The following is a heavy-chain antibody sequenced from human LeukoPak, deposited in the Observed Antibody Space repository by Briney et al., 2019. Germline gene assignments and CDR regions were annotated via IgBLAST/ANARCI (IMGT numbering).Heavy chain of an antibody. CDR2: ISGSGGST. Sequence: GGSLRPSCAASGFTFSSYAMSWVRQAPGKGLGWVSAISGSGGSTYYADSVKGRFTISRDNSKNTLYLQMNSLRAEDTAVYYCVKGGSTSSREGKHVRFLEWLSSWYFDYWGQGTLVTVSS. J-gene: IGHJ4*02. V-gene: IGHV3-23*01. CDR1: GFTFSSYA. D-gene: IGHD3-3*01. CDR3: VKGGSTSSREGKHVRFLEWLSSWYFDY.